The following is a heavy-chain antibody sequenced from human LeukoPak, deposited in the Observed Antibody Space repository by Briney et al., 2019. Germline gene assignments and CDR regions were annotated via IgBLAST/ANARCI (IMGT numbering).Heavy chain of an antibody. CDR3: ARVGSSSWHQTVYFDY. Sequence: PGGSLRLSCAASGFTFSSYWMSWVRQAPGKGLEWVANIKQDGSEKYYVDSVKGRFTISRDNAKNSLYLQMNSLRAEVTAVYYCARVGSSSWHQTVYFDYWGQGTLVTVSS. V-gene: IGHV3-7*01. D-gene: IGHD6-13*01. J-gene: IGHJ4*02. CDR1: GFTFSSYW. CDR2: IKQDGSEK.